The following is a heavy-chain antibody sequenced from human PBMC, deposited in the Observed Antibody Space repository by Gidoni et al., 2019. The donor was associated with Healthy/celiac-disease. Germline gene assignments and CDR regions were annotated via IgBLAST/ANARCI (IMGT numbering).Heavy chain of an antibody. J-gene: IGHJ4*02. CDR1: GFTFSSYS. CDR2: ISSSSSTI. CDR3: ARDLTYNWNHYFDY. V-gene: IGHV3-48*02. Sequence: EVQLVESGGGLVQPGGSLRLPCAASGFTFSSYSMNWVRQAPGKGLEWVSYISSSSSTIYYADSVKGRFTISRDNAKNSLYLQMNSLRDEDTAVYYCARDLTYNWNHYFDYWGQGTLVTVSS. D-gene: IGHD1-20*01.